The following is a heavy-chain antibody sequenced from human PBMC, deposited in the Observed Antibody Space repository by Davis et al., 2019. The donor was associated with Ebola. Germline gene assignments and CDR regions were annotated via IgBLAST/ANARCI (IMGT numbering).Heavy chain of an antibody. CDR2: VYSSGAT. Sequence: SETLSLTCTVSGGSISTHYWSWIRQPPGKGLEWIGYVYSSGATSYNPSLKSRVTISVDTSKNQFSLKLSSVTAADTAVYYCARGRGYSWFDPWGQGTLVTVSS. CDR3: ARGRGYSWFDP. D-gene: IGHD5-12*01. V-gene: IGHV4-59*11. J-gene: IGHJ5*02. CDR1: GGSISTHY.